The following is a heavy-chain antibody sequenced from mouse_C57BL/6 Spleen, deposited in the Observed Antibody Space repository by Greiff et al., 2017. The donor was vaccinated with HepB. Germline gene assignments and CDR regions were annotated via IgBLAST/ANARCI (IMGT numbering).Heavy chain of an antibody. CDR3: ARYYYNPYYYAMDY. V-gene: IGHV7-3*01. D-gene: IGHD2-12*01. CDR2: IRNKANGYTT. Sequence: EVHLVESGGGLVQPGGSLSLSCAASGFTFTDYYMSWVRQPPGKALEWLGFIRNKANGYTTEYSASVKGRFTISRDNSQSILYLQMNALRAEDSATYYCARYYYNPYYYAMDYWGQGTSVTVSS. J-gene: IGHJ4*01. CDR1: GFTFTDYY.